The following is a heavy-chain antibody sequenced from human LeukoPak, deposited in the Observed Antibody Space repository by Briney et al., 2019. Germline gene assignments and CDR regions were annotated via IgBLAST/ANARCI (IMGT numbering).Heavy chain of an antibody. D-gene: IGHD3-3*01. V-gene: IGHV3-23*01. Sequence: PGGSLRLSYTASGFTFSSYAMSWVRQAPGKGLEWVSAISGSGGSTYYADSVKGRFTISRDNSKNTLYLQMNSLRAEDTAVYYCAKQYDFWSGYYLNWGQGTLVTVSS. CDR2: ISGSGGST. CDR1: GFTFSSYA. J-gene: IGHJ4*02. CDR3: AKQYDFWSGYYLN.